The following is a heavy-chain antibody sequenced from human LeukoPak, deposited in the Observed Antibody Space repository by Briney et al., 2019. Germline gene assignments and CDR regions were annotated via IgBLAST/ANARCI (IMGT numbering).Heavy chain of an antibody. Sequence: SETLSLTCTVSGGSISSYYWSWIRQPPGKGLEWIGYIYYSGSTNYNPSLKSRVTISVDTSKNQFSLKLSSVTAADTAVYYCARFPMDIAATIEAPQGWFDPWGQGTLVTVSS. J-gene: IGHJ5*02. CDR1: GGSISSYY. D-gene: IGHD5-12*01. CDR3: ARFPMDIAATIEAPQGWFDP. V-gene: IGHV4-59*01. CDR2: IYYSGST.